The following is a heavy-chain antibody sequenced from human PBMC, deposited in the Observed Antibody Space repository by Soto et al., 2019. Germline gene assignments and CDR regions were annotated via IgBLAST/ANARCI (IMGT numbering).Heavy chain of an antibody. D-gene: IGHD3-22*01. CDR2: ISSSSSYI. J-gene: IGHJ4*02. Sequence: GGSLRLSCAASGFTFSSYSMNWVRQAPGKGLEWVSSISSSSSYIYYADSVKGRFTISRDNAKNSLYLQMNSLRAEDTAVYYCATGEYYYDSSGYYYCWGQGTLVTVPQ. CDR1: GFTFSSYS. CDR3: ATGEYYYDSSGYYYC. V-gene: IGHV3-21*01.